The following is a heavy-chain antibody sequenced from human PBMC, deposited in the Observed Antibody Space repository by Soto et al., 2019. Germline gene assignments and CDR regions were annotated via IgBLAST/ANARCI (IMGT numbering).Heavy chain of an antibody. CDR2: INAGNGNT. CDR3: ARQTHATPGDWFDP. V-gene: IGHV1-3*01. Sequence: ASVKVSCKASGYTFTSSAIHWVRQAPGQRLEWMGWINAGNGNTKYSQKFQGRVTITRDTSASTAYMELSSLRSEDTAVYYCARQTHATPGDWFDPWGQGTLVTVSS. CDR1: GYTFTSSA. J-gene: IGHJ5*02.